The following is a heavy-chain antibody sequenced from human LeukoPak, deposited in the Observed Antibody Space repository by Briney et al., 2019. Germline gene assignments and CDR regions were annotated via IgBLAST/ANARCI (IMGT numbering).Heavy chain of an antibody. CDR2: IYTSGST. V-gene: IGHV4-61*02. CDR3: ARSQYSGSYYSVGY. D-gene: IGHD1-26*01. J-gene: IGHJ4*02. Sequence: PSQTLSLTCTVSGGSISSGCYYWRWIRQPAGKGLEWIGRIYTSGSTNYNPSLKSRVTISVDTSKNQFSLKLSSVTAADTAVYYCARSQYSGSYYSVGYWGQGTLVTVSS. CDR1: GGSISSGCYY.